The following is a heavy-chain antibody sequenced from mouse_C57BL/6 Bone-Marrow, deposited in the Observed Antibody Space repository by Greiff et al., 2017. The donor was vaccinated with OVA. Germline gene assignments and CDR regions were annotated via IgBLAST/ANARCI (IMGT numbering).Heavy chain of an antibody. D-gene: IGHD2-2*01. J-gene: IGHJ3*01. CDR1: GYTFTSYG. CDR2: IYPRSGNT. CDR3: ARPGGYPSFAY. Sequence: LLESGAELARPGASVKLSCKASGYTFTSYGISWVKQRTGQGLEWIGEIYPRSGNTYYNEKFKGKATLTADKSSSTAYMELRSLTSEDSAVYFCARPGGYPSFAYWGQGTLVTVSA. V-gene: IGHV1-81*01.